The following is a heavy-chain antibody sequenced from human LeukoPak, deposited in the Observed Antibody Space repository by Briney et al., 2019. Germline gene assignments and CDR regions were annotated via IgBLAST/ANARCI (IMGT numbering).Heavy chain of an antibody. D-gene: IGHD4-17*01. CDR2: ISGDTSTK. Sequence: GGSLRLSCAASGFTFSDYYMNWVRQAPGKRLEWVSYISGDTSTKYYADSVKGRFTISRDVAKSSLYLQVNSLRAEDTAIYYCARTSTYGDYDYWGQGTLVTVSP. CDR3: ARTSTYGDYDY. CDR1: GFTFSDYY. J-gene: IGHJ4*02. V-gene: IGHV3-11*04.